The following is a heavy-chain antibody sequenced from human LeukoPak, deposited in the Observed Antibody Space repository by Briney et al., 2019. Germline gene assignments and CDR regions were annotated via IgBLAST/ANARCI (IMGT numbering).Heavy chain of an antibody. D-gene: IGHD3-3*01. CDR2: VNGHYAHK. CDR1: VYTFRGLG. V-gene: IGHV1-18*01. CDR3: ARDAVWIGHSLPHDY. Sequence: SSVKVSCKPSVYTFRGLGLYWVGPARPPAIEWMGWVNGHYAHKNIPQKYQGRVSMTADTSTGTAYMELRSLTSDDTAVYYCARDAVWIGHSLPHDYWGQGSLVIVSS. J-gene: IGHJ4*02.